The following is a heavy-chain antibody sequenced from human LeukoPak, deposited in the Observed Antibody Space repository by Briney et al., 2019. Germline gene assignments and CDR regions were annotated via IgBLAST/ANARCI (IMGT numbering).Heavy chain of an antibody. CDR2: IYTSGST. Sequence: SETLSLTCTVSGGSISSSSYYWSWIRQPAGKGLEWIGRIYTSGSTNYNPSLKSRVTMSVDTSKNQFSLKLSSVTAADTAVYYCAREGFGEFWSYYYYYMDVWGKGTTVTISS. CDR1: GGSISSSSYY. V-gene: IGHV4-61*02. J-gene: IGHJ6*03. CDR3: AREGFGEFWSYYYYYMDV. D-gene: IGHD3-10*01.